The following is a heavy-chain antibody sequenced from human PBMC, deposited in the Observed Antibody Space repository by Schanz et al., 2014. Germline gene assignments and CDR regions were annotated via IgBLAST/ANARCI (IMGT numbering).Heavy chain of an antibody. CDR1: GFTFSDYY. D-gene: IGHD3-16*01. J-gene: IGHJ5*01. CDR3: AKDLYNYGIFDS. Sequence: VQLVDSGGGLVKPGGSLRLSCAASGFTFSDYYMSWIRQAPGKGLEWVSYISSSSGTIYYADSVKGRFTISRDNGKNLLYLQMNGLRAEDTAVYYCAKDLYNYGIFDSWGQGTLVTVSS. CDR2: ISSSSGTI. V-gene: IGHV3-11*01.